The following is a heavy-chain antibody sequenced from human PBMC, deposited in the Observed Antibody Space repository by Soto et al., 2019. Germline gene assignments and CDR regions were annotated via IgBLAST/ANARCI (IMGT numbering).Heavy chain of an antibody. D-gene: IGHD3-3*01. J-gene: IGHJ6*02. CDR1: GGTFSSYA. Sequence: SVKVSCKASGGTFSSYAISWVRQAPGQGLEWMGGIIPIFGTANYAQKFQGRVTITADESTSTAYMELSSLRSEDTAVYYCARAFWSGSGDYYYGVDVWGQGTTVTVSS. V-gene: IGHV1-69*13. CDR3: ARAFWSGSGDYYYGVDV. CDR2: IIPIFGTA.